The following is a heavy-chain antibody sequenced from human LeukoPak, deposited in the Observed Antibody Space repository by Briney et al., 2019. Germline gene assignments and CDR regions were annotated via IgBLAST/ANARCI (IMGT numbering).Heavy chain of an antibody. Sequence: GASVKVSCKVSGYTLTELSMHWVRQAPGKGLEWMGGFDPEDGETIYAQKFQGRVTMTEDTSTDTAYMELSGLRSEDTAVCYCATADRGYLGRQFDYWGQGTLVTVSS. V-gene: IGHV1-24*01. CDR3: ATADRGYLGRQFDY. D-gene: IGHD1-26*01. CDR1: GYTLTELS. CDR2: FDPEDGET. J-gene: IGHJ4*02.